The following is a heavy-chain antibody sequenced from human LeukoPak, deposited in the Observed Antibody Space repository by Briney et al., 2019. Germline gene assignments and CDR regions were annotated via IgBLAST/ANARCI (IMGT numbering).Heavy chain of an antibody. CDR3: ARADKVRGVIISPGAFDI. Sequence: PSETLSLTRTVSGGSISSYYWSWIRQPPGKGLEWIGYIYYSGSTNYNPSLKSRVTISVDTSKNQFSLKLSSVTAADTAVYYCARADKVRGVIISPGAFDIWGQGTMVTVSS. CDR2: IYYSGST. V-gene: IGHV4-59*08. J-gene: IGHJ3*02. CDR1: GGSISSYY. D-gene: IGHD3-10*01.